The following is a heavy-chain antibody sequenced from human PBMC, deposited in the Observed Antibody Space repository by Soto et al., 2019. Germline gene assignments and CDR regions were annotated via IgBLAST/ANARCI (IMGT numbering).Heavy chain of an antibody. D-gene: IGHD6-13*01. V-gene: IGHV3-23*01. J-gene: IGHJ4*02. Sequence: EVQLFESGGGLVQPGESLRLSCAASGFSFSLYAMTWVRQAPGKGLEWVSTISGTGSTYYADSVKGRFTISRDNSKATVYLQMNNLRAEDTAVYYCAKRDGAAAAGIDYWGQGNLVTVSS. CDR3: AKRDGAAAAGIDY. CDR2: ISGTGST. CDR1: GFSFSLYA.